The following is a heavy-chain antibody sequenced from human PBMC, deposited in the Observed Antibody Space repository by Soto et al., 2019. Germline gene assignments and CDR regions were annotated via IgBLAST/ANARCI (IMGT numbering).Heavy chain of an antibody. CDR1: GGSISSYY. V-gene: IGHV4-59*01. J-gene: IGHJ4*02. CDR2: IYYSANT. CDR3: ARGFGSPAAFDY. D-gene: IGHD2-2*01. Sequence: PSETLSLTCTVSGGSISSYYWSWIRQPPGKGLEWIGYIYYSANTNYNPSLKSRVTISVDTSNNQFSLKLSSVTAADTAVYYCARGFGSPAAFDYWGQGTLVTVS.